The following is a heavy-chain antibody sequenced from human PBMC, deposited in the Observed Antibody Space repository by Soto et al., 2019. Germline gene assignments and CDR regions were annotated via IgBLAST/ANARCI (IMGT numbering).Heavy chain of an antibody. J-gene: IGHJ4*02. CDR2: ISPYSGET. CDR3: ERGPVAGSDF. D-gene: IGHD6-19*01. CDR1: GYTFTSYG. V-gene: IGHV1-18*04. Sequence: QVQLVQSGAEVKRPAASVKVSGKASGYTFTSYGIVWVRQAPGQGLEWMGWISPYSGETRYAEKFQDRVTMTTDTSTKTAYMELRNLKSDDTAVYWCERGPVAGSDFWGQGTLVTVSS.